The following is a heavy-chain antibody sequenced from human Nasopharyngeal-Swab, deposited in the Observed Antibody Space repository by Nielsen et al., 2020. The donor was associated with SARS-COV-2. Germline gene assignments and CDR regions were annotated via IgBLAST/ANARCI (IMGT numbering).Heavy chain of an antibody. Sequence: GGSLRLSCAASGFTFSRYWMHWVRLPPGTGLEWVSQIDVDGRRTTYADSVKGRFTISRDNAKNTLYLQMNSQRAEDTAVYYCVRGGLGTGLENWGQGTLVTVSS. D-gene: IGHD1-14*01. V-gene: IGHV3-74*01. CDR2: IDVDGRRT. CDR1: GFTFSRYW. CDR3: VRGGLGTGLEN. J-gene: IGHJ4*02.